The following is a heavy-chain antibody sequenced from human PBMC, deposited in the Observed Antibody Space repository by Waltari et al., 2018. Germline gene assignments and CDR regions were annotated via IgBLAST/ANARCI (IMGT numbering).Heavy chain of an antibody. D-gene: IGHD6-13*01. CDR3: ARERGIAYEGCWFDP. CDR2: INPSGGST. J-gene: IGHJ5*02. Sequence: QVQLVQSGAEVKKPGASVKVSCKASGYTFTSYYMHWVRQAPGQGLEWMGIINPSGGSTSYAQKFQGRVTMTRDTSTSTVYMELSSLRSEDTAVYYCARERGIAYEGCWFDPWGQGTLVTVSS. V-gene: IGHV1-46*01. CDR1: GYTFTSYY.